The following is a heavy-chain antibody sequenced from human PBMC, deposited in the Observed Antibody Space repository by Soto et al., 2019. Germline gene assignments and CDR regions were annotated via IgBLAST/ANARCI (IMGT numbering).Heavy chain of an antibody. CDR1: GFTFSSYS. CDR3: AREDIVVVVAATEEDGYNYVAAFDI. D-gene: IGHD2-15*01. J-gene: IGHJ3*02. V-gene: IGHV3-21*01. Sequence: PGGSLRLSCAASGFTFSSYSMNWVRQAPGKGLEWVSSISSSSSYIYYADSVKGRFTISRDNAKNSLYLQMNSLRAEDTAVYYCAREDIVVVVAATEEDGYNYVAAFDIWGQGTMVTVSS. CDR2: ISSSSSYI.